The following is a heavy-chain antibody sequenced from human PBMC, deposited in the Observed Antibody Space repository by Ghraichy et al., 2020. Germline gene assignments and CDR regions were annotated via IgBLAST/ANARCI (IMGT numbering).Heavy chain of an antibody. Sequence: WFSLIHGVGVSTYYAESVKGRFTIFRDNSKNVVYLQMDSLTVEDTATYYCAKDRSLGAWGQGTLVTVAS. CDR3: AKDRSLGA. J-gene: IGHJ5*02. D-gene: IGHD3-10*01. V-gene: IGHV3-23*03. CDR2: IHGVGVST.